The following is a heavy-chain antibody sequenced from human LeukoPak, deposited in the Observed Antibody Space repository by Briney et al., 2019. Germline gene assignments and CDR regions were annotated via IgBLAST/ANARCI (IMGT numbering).Heavy chain of an antibody. J-gene: IGHJ4*02. CDR1: GFTFSSYG. V-gene: IGHV3-11*01. Sequence: GGSLRLSCAASGFTFSSYGMSWIRQAPGKGLEWVSYISSSGSTIYYADSVKGRFTISRDNAKNSLYLQMNSLRAEDTAVYYCARPPVVHMVRGVPGGLASPQASNDYWGQGTLVTVSS. D-gene: IGHD3-10*01. CDR3: ARPPVVHMVRGVPGGLASPQASNDY. CDR2: ISSSGSTI.